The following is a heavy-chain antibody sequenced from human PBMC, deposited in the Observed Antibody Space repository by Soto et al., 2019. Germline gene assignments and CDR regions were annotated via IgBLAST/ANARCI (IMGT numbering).Heavy chain of an antibody. V-gene: IGHV1-69*13. Sequence: SVKVSCKYSGYGFESCAISWVRQATGQGLEWMGWISPFIVKAYYAQKFQGRVTITADESTSTAYMELRSLRSEDTAVYYCATSLRSSGWYCRTGLAPRVKGTSVTVSP. CDR3: ATSLRSSGWYCRTGLAP. CDR1: GYGFESCA. CDR2: ISPFIVKA. J-gene: IGHJ5*02. D-gene: IGHD6-13*01.